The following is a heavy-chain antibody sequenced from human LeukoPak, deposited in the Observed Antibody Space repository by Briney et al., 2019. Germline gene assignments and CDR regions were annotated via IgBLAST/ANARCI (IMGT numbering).Heavy chain of an antibody. Sequence: GESLKISCKGSGYSFISYWIGWVRQMPGKGLEWMGIVYPGDSDTRYCPSFQGQVTISADKSISTAYLQWSSLRSEDTAVYYCARIGFRGSYCLGYWGQGTLVTVSS. CDR3: ARIGFRGSYCLGY. CDR1: GYSFISYW. CDR2: VYPGDSDT. D-gene: IGHD1-26*01. V-gene: IGHV5-51*01. J-gene: IGHJ4*02.